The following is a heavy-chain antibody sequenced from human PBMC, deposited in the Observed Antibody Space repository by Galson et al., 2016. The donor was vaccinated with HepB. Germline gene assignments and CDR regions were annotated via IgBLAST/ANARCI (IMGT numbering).Heavy chain of an antibody. CDR1: GYSFTTYW. CDR2: IYPGDSDT. Sequence: QSGAEVTKPGESLKISCKVSGYSFTTYWTGWVRQMPGKGLEWMGIIYPGDSDTRYSPSFQGQVTVSADKSISTAYLQWTSLKASDTARYYCARLIMDPARLVDSWGQGTQVTVSS. D-gene: IGHD3-10*01. V-gene: IGHV5-51*03. CDR3: ARLIMDPARLVDS. J-gene: IGHJ5*01.